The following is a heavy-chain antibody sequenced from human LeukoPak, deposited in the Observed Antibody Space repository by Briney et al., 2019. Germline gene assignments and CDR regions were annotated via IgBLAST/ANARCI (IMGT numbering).Heavy chain of an antibody. CDR3: ARDRMGTSYSVPHFDS. Sequence: PGGSLRLSCATSGFTFVDYGLSWVRQAPGKGLEWLSAINWNGGITEYADSVKGRFTISRDNAKNSLYLQMDSLRAEDTAFYYCARDRMGTSYSVPHFDSWGQGTLVTVSS. CDR2: INWNGGIT. V-gene: IGHV3-20*04. CDR1: GFTFVDYG. J-gene: IGHJ4*02. D-gene: IGHD6-13*01.